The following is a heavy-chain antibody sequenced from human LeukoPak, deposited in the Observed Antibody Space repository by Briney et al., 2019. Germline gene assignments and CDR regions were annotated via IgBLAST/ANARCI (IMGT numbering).Heavy chain of an antibody. CDR3: ASGPTVKSAYYFDY. CDR1: GGSFSSYY. CDR2: IYYSGST. J-gene: IGHJ4*02. Sequence: PSETLSLTCTVSGGSFSSYYWSWIRQPPGKGLEWIGYIYYSGSTNYNPSLKSRVTISVDTSKNQFSLKLSSVTAADTAVYYCASGPTVKSAYYFDYWGQGTLVTVSS. V-gene: IGHV4-59*01. D-gene: IGHD4-17*01.